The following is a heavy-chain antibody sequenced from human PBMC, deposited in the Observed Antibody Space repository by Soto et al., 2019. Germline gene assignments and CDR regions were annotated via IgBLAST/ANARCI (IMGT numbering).Heavy chain of an antibody. D-gene: IGHD2-15*01. V-gene: IGHV4-34*01. CDR3: ARGNIVVVAAAAVRYYYYYMDV. Sequence: SETLSLTCAVYGGSFSGYYWSWIRQPPGKGLEWIGEINHSGSTNYNPSLKSRVTISVDTSKNQFSLKLSSVTAADTAVYYCARGNIVVVAAAAVRYYYYYMDVWGKGTTVTVSS. J-gene: IGHJ6*03. CDR1: GGSFSGYY. CDR2: INHSGST.